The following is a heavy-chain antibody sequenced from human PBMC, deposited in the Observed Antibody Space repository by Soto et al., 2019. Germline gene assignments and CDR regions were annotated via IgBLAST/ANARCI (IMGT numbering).Heavy chain of an antibody. V-gene: IGHV3-30*18. J-gene: IGHJ4*02. Sequence: GVSLRLSCAASGFTFSSYGMHWVRQAPGKGLEWVAVISYDGSNKYYADSVKGRFTISRDNSKNTLYLQMNSLRAEDTAVYYCAKDSHSFLAYCGGDCPIDYRGQGILVTVSS. CDR1: GFTFSSYG. CDR2: ISYDGSNK. D-gene: IGHD2-21*02. CDR3: AKDSHSFLAYCGGDCPIDY.